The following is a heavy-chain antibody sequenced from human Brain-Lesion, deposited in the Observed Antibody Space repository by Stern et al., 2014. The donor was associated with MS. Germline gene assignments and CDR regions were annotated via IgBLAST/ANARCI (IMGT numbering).Heavy chain of an antibody. CDR2: VNKEGRRT. J-gene: IGHJ5*01. CDR3: ERGERWFAS. CDR1: GFTFSHYW. D-gene: IGHD3-10*01. V-gene: IGHV3-74*02. Sequence: VQLVESGGGLVQPGGSLRLSCAASGFTFSHYWLPWVRQAPGTGLVWVSRVNKEGRRTSYADSVKGRFTMSRDNAKNTLYRQMNSLRDEDTAIYYWERGERWFASWGQGTLVTVSS.